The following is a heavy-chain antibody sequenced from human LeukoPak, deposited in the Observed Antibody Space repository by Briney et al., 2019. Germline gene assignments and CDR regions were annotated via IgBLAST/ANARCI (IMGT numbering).Heavy chain of an antibody. D-gene: IGHD3-10*01. CDR2: INPNSGGT. Sequence: ASVKVSCKASGYTFTGYYMHWVRQAPGQGLEWMGWINPNSGGTNYAQKFQGRVTMTRDTSISTAYMELSRLRSDDTAVYYCAREIPRRGYFDYWGQGTLVTVSS. CDR1: GYTFTGYY. CDR3: AREIPRRGYFDY. J-gene: IGHJ4*02. V-gene: IGHV1-2*02.